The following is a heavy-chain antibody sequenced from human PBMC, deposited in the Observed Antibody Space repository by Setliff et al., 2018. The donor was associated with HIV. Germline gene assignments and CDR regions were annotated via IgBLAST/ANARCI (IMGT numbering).Heavy chain of an antibody. D-gene: IGHD3-22*01. V-gene: IGHV4-4*07. CDR2: IYASGRT. Sequence: TLSLTCSIPQYFEASFFWNWIRQPAGKGLEWIGRIYASGRTNYNPSLESRVTISLDTSKNQFSLKLNSVTAADTAVYYCAREDYYDSSGYAFEIWGQGTMVTVSS. J-gene: IGHJ3*02. CDR3: AREDYYDSSGYAFEI. CDR1: QYFEASFF.